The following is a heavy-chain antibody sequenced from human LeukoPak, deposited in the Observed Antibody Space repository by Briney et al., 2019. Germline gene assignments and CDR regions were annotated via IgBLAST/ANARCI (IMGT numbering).Heavy chain of an antibody. D-gene: IGHD4-11*01. CDR1: GFTFNMYA. CDR3: ASSATTVIPRNFDY. Sequence: GGSLRLSCAASGFTFNMYALSWVRQAPGKGLEWVSAISGSGGSTYYADSVKGRFTISRDNSKNTLYLQMNSLRAEDTAVYYCASSATTVIPRNFDYWGQGTLVTVSS. CDR2: ISGSGGST. J-gene: IGHJ4*02. V-gene: IGHV3-23*01.